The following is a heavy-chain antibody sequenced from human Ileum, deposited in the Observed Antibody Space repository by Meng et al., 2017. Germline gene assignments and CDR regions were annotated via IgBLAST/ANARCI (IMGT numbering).Heavy chain of an antibody. J-gene: IGHJ4*02. CDR1: GGSVSSNIAA. Sequence: QEQLQQSGPGLVKPSQTLSLTCAVSGGSVSSNIAAWNWFRQSPLRGLEWLGRTYYRSKWYSEYAVSVKSRISITPDTSKNQFSLQMNSVTPEDTAVYYCASGSGSLDYWGPGTLVTVSS. V-gene: IGHV6-1*01. CDR3: ASGSGSLDY. CDR2: TYYRSKWYS. D-gene: IGHD3-3*01.